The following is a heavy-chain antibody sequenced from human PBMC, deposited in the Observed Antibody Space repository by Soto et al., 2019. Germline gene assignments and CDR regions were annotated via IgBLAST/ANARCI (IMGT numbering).Heavy chain of an antibody. CDR1: GFTFSGFA. J-gene: IGHJ4*02. CDR2: ISSDGNNK. V-gene: IGHV3-30*01. CDR3: ARAPNTRFDY. Sequence: PGGSLRLSCAASGFTFSGFAIHWVRQPPGKGPQWVASISSDGNNKYYADSVKGRFTISRDNSKNTLYVQMNSLRGEETAVYYCARAPNTRFDYCGQGTPVTVSS.